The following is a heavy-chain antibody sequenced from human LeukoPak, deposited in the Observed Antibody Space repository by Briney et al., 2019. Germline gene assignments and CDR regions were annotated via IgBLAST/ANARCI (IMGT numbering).Heavy chain of an antibody. V-gene: IGHV4-59*01. D-gene: IGHD3-10*01. J-gene: IGHJ3*02. CDR2: GHYTGST. Sequence: SETLSLTCTVSGDSISSYYWNWIRQPPGKGLEWIGYGHYTGSTNYNPSLKSRVTSSVDTSKNQFSLKLTSVTAADTAVYYCARWGETSALRVHAFDIWGQGTMVTVSS. CDR3: ARWGETSALRVHAFDI. CDR1: GDSISSYY.